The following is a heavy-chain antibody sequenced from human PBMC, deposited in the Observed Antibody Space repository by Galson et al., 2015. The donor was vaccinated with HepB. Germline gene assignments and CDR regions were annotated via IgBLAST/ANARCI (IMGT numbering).Heavy chain of an antibody. J-gene: IGHJ4*02. CDR3: ARDFAILFYNYGYSN. V-gene: IGHV3-7*03. CDR1: GFTFRSYA. D-gene: IGHD5-18*01. CDR2: IKQDGSEK. Sequence: SLRLSCAASGFTFRSYAMSWARQAPGKGLEWVANIKQDGSEKYYVDSVKGRFTISRDNAKNILYLQMNSLRVEDTAMYYCARDFAILFYNYGYSNWGQGTLVTVSS.